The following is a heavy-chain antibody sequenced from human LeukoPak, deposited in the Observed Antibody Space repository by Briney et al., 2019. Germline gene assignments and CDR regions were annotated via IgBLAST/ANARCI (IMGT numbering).Heavy chain of an antibody. Sequence: SETLSLTCSVSGGSISSSSYFWGWIRQPPGKGLEWIASVHYSGSTYYNPSLKSRLTISVDTSKNQFSLELSSVSAADTALYFCARQLYVSGSYYAPMDVWGKGTTVTISS. J-gene: IGHJ6*03. D-gene: IGHD3-10*01. CDR3: ARQLYVSGSYYAPMDV. CDR2: VHYSGST. CDR1: GGSISSSSYF. V-gene: IGHV4-39*01.